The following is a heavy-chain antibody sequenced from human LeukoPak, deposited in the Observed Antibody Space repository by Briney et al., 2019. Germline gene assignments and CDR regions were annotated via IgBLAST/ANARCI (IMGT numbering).Heavy chain of an antibody. D-gene: IGHD3-3*01. CDR2: IKSKTDGGTT. V-gene: IGHV3-15*01. J-gene: IGHJ4*02. CDR1: GFTFSNAW. CDR3: TTAPYYDFWSGEAY. Sequence: GGSLRLSCAASGFTFSNAWMSWVRQAPGKGLEWVGRIKSKTDGGTTDYAEPVKGRFTISRDDSKNTLYLQMNSLKTEDTAVYYCTTAPYYDFWSGEAYWGQGTLVTVSS.